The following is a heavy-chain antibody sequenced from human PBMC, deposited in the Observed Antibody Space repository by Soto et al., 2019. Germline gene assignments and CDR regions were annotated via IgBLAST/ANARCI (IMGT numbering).Heavy chain of an antibody. CDR2: ISGSGGST. D-gene: IGHD3-9*01. CDR1: GFTFSIYV. Sequence: GGSLRLSCAASGFTFSIYVMSWVCQAQGKGLEWVSAISGSGGSTYYADSVKGRFTISRDNSKNTLYLQMNSLRAEDTAVYYCAKVLKRFDWLSDFDYWGQGTLVTVSS. CDR3: AKVLKRFDWLSDFDY. J-gene: IGHJ4*02. V-gene: IGHV3-23*01.